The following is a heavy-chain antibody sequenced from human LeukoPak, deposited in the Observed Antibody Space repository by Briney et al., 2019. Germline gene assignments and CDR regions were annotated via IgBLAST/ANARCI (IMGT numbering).Heavy chain of an antibody. J-gene: IGHJ4*02. Sequence: GGTLRLSCAASGFTFSSYGMSWVRQAPGKGLEWVSVISGSGGSTYYADSVKGRFTISRDNSKNTLYLQMNSLRAEDTAVYYCASSRGQVVPAAGFDYWGQGTLVTVSS. CDR2: ISGSGGST. D-gene: IGHD2-2*01. CDR3: ASSRGQVVPAAGFDY. V-gene: IGHV3-23*01. CDR1: GFTFSSYG.